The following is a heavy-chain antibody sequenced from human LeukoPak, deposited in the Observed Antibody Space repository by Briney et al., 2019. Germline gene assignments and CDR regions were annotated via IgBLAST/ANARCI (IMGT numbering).Heavy chain of an antibody. Sequence: GGSLRLSCAASGFTFSSYGMHWVRQAPGKGLEWVAFIRYDGSSKYYADFVKGRFTISRDYSKNTLYLHTNSLRAEDTAVYYCARDQAGSGHYADYWGQGTLVTVSS. J-gene: IGHJ4*02. V-gene: IGHV3-30*02. D-gene: IGHD3-10*01. CDR1: GFTFSSYG. CDR3: ARDQAGSGHYADY. CDR2: IRYDGSSK.